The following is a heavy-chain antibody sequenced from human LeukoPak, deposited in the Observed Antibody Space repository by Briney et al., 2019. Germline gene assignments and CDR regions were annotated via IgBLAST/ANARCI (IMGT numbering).Heavy chain of an antibody. CDR1: GGSISSSSYY. D-gene: IGHD6-13*01. CDR3: AREGLMYSSSWYFDY. Sequence: SETLSLTCTVSGGSISSSSYYWCWIRQPPGKGLEWIGSIYYSGSTYYNPSLKSRVTISVDTSKNQFSLKLSSVTTADTAVYYCAREGLMYSSSWYFDYWGQGTLVTVSS. V-gene: IGHV4-39*02. J-gene: IGHJ4*02. CDR2: IYYSGST.